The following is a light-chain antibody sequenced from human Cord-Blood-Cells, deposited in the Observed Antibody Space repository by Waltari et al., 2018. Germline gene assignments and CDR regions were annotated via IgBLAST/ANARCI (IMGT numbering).Light chain of an antibody. V-gene: IGKV1-39*01. CDR1: QSISNY. J-gene: IGKJ5*01. Sequence: DIQMTQSPSSLSASVGDRVTITCRASQSISNYLNWYQQKPGKAPKLLIYAASSLQSGVPSRFSGSGSGTDFTLTISSLLPEDFATYYCQQSYSTLITFGQGTRLEIK. CDR3: QQSYSTLIT. CDR2: AAS.